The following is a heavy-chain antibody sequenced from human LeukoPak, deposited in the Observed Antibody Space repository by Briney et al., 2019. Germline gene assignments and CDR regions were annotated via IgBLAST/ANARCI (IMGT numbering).Heavy chain of an antibody. CDR1: GGTFSSYA. J-gene: IGHJ5*02. Sequence: GASVKVSCKASGGTFSSYAISWVRQAPGQGLEWMGGIIPIFGTANYAQKFQGRVTITADESTSTAYMKLSSLRSEDTAVYYCAREISIVGATCNWFDPWGQGTLVTVSS. V-gene: IGHV1-69*13. CDR2: IIPIFGTA. D-gene: IGHD1-26*01. CDR3: AREISIVGATCNWFDP.